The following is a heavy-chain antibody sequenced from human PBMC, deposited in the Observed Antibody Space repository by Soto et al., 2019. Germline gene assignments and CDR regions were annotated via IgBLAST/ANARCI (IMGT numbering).Heavy chain of an antibody. CDR1: GGSISSYY. Sequence: PSETLSLTCTVSGGSISSYYWSWIRQPPGKGLEWIGYIYYSGSTNYNPSLKSRVTISVDTSKNQFSLKLSSVTAADTAVYYCARDQVVPSYYYGMDVWGQGTTVTVSS. D-gene: IGHD3-22*01. CDR3: ARDQVVPSYYYGMDV. V-gene: IGHV4-59*01. CDR2: IYYSGST. J-gene: IGHJ6*02.